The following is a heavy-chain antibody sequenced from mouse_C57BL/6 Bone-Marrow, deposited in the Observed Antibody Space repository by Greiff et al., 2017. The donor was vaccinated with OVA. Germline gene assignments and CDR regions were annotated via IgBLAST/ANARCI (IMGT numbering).Heavy chain of an antibody. CDR2: IHPSDSYT. CDR3: ASAVFAY. Sequence: QVQLQQPGAELVKPGASVKVSCKASGYTFTSYWMHWVKQRPGQGLEWIGRIHPSDSYTNYNQKFKGKATLTVDTSSSTAYMQLSSLTSEDSAVYYCASAVFAYWGQGTLVTVSA. CDR1: GYTFTSYW. J-gene: IGHJ3*01. V-gene: IGHV1-74*01.